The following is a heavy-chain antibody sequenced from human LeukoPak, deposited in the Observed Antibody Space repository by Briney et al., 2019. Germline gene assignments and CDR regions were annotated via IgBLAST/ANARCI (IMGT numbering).Heavy chain of an antibody. CDR3: ARNLHYGGNLDY. V-gene: IGHV4-59*08. CDR1: GGSFSGYY. D-gene: IGHD4-17*01. J-gene: IGHJ4*02. CDR2: IYYSGST. Sequence: SETLSLTCAVYGGSFSGYYWSWIRQPPGKGLEWIGYIYYSGSTNYNPSLKSRVTISVDTSKNQFSLKLSSVTAADTAVYYCARNLHYGGNLDYWGQGTLVTVSS.